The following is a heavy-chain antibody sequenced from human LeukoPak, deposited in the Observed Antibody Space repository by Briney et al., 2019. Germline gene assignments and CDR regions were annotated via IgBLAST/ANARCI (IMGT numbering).Heavy chain of an antibody. CDR2: MNRKRGGT. J-gene: IGHJ6*03. Sequence: SMKASSKASAHTFTGNYMRCVRQAPEQGIEWMGWMNRKRGGTNYEQKFQGRVTMTRDTSISTAYMELRRLRSDDTAVYYCARVFAYYYYYMDVWGKGTTVTVSS. CDR3: ARVFAYYYYYMDV. V-gene: IGHV1-2*02. CDR1: AHTFTGNY.